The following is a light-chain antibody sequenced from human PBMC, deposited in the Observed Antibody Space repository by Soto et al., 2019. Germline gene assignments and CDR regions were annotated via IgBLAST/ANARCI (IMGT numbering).Light chain of an antibody. Sequence: QLVLTQSPSASASLGASVKLTCTLNNGHSSYAIAWHQQQPEKGPRYLMKVNSDGSHRKGDGIPDRFSGSSSGAERYLTISSLQSEDEADYYSQTWGSGIVVFGGGTKLTVL. CDR2: VNSDGSH. CDR3: QTWGSGIVV. V-gene: IGLV4-69*01. CDR1: NGHSSYA. J-gene: IGLJ2*01.